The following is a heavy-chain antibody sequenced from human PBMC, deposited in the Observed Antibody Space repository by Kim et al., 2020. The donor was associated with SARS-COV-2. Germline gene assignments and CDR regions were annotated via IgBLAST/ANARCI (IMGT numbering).Heavy chain of an antibody. CDR1: KFFFVNAW. V-gene: IGHV3-15*01. CDR3: TTDRGFRGYNYYFDY. J-gene: IGHJ4*02. D-gene: IGHD5-12*01. Sequence: GGSLRLSCSASKFFFVNAWMSWVRQAPGKGLEWVGRIKSRSDGGSADYAAPVKGRFSISRDDSKQMLYLQMTGLKTEDTAVYFCTTDRGFRGYNYYFDYWGQGALVTVSS. CDR2: IKSRSDGGSA.